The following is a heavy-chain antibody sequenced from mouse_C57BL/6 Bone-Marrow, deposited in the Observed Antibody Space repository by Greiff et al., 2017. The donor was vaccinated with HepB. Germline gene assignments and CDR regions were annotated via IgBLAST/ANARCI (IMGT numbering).Heavy chain of an antibody. CDR2: IDPANGNS. CDR1: GFNIKNPY. J-gene: IGHJ4*01. Sequence: VQLQQSAAELVRPGASVKLSSTASGFNIKNPYMHWVKRGPEQGLEWIGRIDPANGNSKYAPKFQGKATITADTSSNTAYLQLSSLTSEDTAIYYCARGIFYAMDYWVQGTSVTVSS. V-gene: IGHV14-3*01. CDR3: ARGIFYAMDY.